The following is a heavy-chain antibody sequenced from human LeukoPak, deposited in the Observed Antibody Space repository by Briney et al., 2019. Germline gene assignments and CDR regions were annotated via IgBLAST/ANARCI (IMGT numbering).Heavy chain of an antibody. CDR2: IYHSGST. CDR3: AREIVVVPAAMPGLCYMDV. CDR1: GYSISSGCY. J-gene: IGHJ6*03. V-gene: IGHV4-38-2*02. D-gene: IGHD2-2*01. Sequence: PSETLSLTCAVSGYSISSGCYWGWIRQPPGKGLEWIGSIYHSGSTYYNPSLKSRVTISVDTSKNQFSLKLSSVTAADTAVYYCAREIVVVPAAMPGLCYMDVGGKGTTVTVSS.